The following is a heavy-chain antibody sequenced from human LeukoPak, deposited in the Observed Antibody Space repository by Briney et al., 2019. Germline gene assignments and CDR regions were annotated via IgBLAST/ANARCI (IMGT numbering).Heavy chain of an antibody. Sequence: SETLSLTCTVSGGSISSSSYYWGWIRQPPGKGLEWIGSIYYSGSTYYNPSLKSRVTISVDTSKNQFSLKLSSVTAADTAVYYCARLPDIVVVVDYWGQGTLVTVSS. CDR2: IYYSGST. V-gene: IGHV4-39*01. CDR1: GGSISSSSYY. D-gene: IGHD2-15*01. CDR3: ARLPDIVVVVDY. J-gene: IGHJ4*02.